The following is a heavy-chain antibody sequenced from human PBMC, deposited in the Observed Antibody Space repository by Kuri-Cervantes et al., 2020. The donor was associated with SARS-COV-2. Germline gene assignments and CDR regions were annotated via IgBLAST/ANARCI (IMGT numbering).Heavy chain of an antibody. V-gene: IGHV4-34*01. Sequence: SETLSLTCAVYGGSLSGRSWTWIRQPPGKGLEWIGEINHSGSTNYNPSLKSRVTISVDTSKNQFSLKLSSVTAADTAVYYCVRHEAGEMVYWGQGTLVTVSS. J-gene: IGHJ4*02. CDR2: INHSGST. D-gene: IGHD7-27*01. CDR1: GGSLSGRS. CDR3: VRHEAGEMVY.